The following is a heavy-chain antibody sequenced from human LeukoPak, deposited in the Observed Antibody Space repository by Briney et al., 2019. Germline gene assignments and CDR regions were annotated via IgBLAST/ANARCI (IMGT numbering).Heavy chain of an antibody. CDR1: GFTFSSYG. CDR3: ARDDYGDYRRGSYFDY. CDR2: ISYDGSNK. Sequence: GGSLRLSCAASGFTFSSYGMHWVRQAPGKGLEWVAVISYDGSNKYYADSVKGRFTISRDSAKNSLYLQMNSLRAEDTAVYYCARDDYGDYRRGSYFDYWGQGTLVTVSS. J-gene: IGHJ4*02. V-gene: IGHV3-30*03. D-gene: IGHD4-17*01.